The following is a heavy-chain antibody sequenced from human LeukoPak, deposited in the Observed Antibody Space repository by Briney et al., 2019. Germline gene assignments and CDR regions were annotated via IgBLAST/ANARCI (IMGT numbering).Heavy chain of an antibody. CDR2: ISYDGSNK. Sequence: PGGSLRLSCAASGFTFSSYAMHWVRQAPGKGLEWVAVISYDGSNKYYADSVKGRFTISRDNSKNTLYLRMNSLRAEDTAVYYCARDGVYYGSGSVNWFDPWGQGTLVTVSS. D-gene: IGHD3-10*01. CDR3: ARDGVYYGSGSVNWFDP. V-gene: IGHV3-30*04. J-gene: IGHJ5*02. CDR1: GFTFSSYA.